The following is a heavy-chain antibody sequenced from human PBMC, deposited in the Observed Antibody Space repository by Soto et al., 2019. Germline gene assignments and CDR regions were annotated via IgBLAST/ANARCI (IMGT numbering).Heavy chain of an antibody. D-gene: IGHD2-21*02. Sequence: GGSLRLSCAASGFTFSSYGMHWVRQAPGKGLEWVAVISYDGSNKYYADSVKGRFTISRDNSKNTLYLQMNSLRAEDTAVYYCAKDRVVVTSYYFDYWGQGTLVTVS. CDR3: AKDRVVVTSYYFDY. CDR2: ISYDGSNK. J-gene: IGHJ4*02. CDR1: GFTFSSYG. V-gene: IGHV3-30*18.